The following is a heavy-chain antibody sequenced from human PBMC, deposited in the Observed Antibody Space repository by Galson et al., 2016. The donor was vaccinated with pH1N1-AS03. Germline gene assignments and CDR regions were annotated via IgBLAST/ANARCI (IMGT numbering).Heavy chain of an antibody. CDR2: IRSTGTTI. CDR1: GFTSGSPAFGGHT. J-gene: IGHJ4*02. Sequence: SLRLSCADSGFTSGSPAFGGHTMNWVRQAPGKGLEWISYIRSTGTTIYYADSVKGRFTTSRDNAKNSMYLQMNSLRVEDTAVYYCAREYGVRNNLDFWGQRTLVTVSS. D-gene: IGHD1/OR15-1a*01. V-gene: IGHV3-48*04. CDR3: AREYGVRNNLDF.